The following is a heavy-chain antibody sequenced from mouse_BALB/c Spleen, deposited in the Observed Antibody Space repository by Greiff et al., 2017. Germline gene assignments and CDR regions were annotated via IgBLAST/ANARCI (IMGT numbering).Heavy chain of an antibody. D-gene: IGHD3-1*01. Sequence: QVQLQQPGAELVKPGASVKLSCKASGYTFTSYWMHWVKQRPGQGLEWIGEINPSNGRTNYNEKFKSKATLTVDKSSSTAYMQLSSLTSEDSAVYYCARGQQLGLEYWGQGTSVTVSS. J-gene: IGHJ4*01. CDR1: GYTFTSYW. CDR3: ARGQQLGLEY. V-gene: IGHV1S81*02. CDR2: INPSNGRT.